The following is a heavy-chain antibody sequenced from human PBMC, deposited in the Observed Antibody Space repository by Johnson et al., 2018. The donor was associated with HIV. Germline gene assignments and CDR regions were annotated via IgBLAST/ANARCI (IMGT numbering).Heavy chain of an antibody. D-gene: IGHD6-6*01. CDR2: ISGSGGST. V-gene: IGHV3-66*02. CDR3: ARSSSSGAFDI. CDR1: GFTVSSNY. J-gene: IGHJ3*02. Sequence: VQLVESGGGLVQPGGSLRLSCVASGFTVSSNYMSWVRQAPGKGLEWVSVISGSGGSTYYADYVKGRCTISRDNSKNTLYLQMNSLRAEDTAVYYCARSSSSGAFDIWGQGTMVTVSS.